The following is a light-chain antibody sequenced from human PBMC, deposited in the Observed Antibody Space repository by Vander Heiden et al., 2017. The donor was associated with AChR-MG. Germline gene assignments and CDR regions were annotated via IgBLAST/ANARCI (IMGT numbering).Light chain of an antibody. CDR1: QGISSY. J-gene: IGKJ1*01. Sequence: QLTQSPSSLSASVGDRVTITCRASQGISSYLAWYQQKPGKAPRLLIYAASTLQSGVPARFSGSGSGTDFTLTISSRQPEDFATYYWQQLNRYRTFGQGTKVEIK. CDR3: QQLNRYRT. V-gene: IGKV1-9*01. CDR2: AAS.